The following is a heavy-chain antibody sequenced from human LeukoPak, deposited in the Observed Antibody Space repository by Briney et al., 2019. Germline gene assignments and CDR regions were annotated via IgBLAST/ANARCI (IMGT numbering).Heavy chain of an antibody. CDR3: ARGSYPSYYYYNGMDV. J-gene: IGHJ6*02. CDR2: TYYRSKWYN. V-gene: IGHV6-1*01. Sequence: PSQTLSLTCAISGDSVSSKSAAWNWIRQSPSRGLEWLGRTYYRSKWYNDPVSVQSRITINPDTSKNQFSLQLNSVTPEDTAVCYCARGSYPSYYYYNGMDVWGQGTTVTVS. CDR1: GDSVSSKSAA. D-gene: IGHD1-26*01.